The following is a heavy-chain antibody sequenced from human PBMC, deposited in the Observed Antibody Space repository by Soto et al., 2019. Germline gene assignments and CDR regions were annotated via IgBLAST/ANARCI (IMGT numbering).Heavy chain of an antibody. CDR1: GYTFTSFH. J-gene: IGHJ6*01. CDR3: AREALHYYNGMDV. CDR2: INPTTNRA. Sequence: QVQLEQSGAEVKKPGASVKVSCKASGYTFTSFHMHWVRQAPGQGLEWLGVINPTTNRATYSQNFQGRVTMTRDTSTSTVYMELNSLRSEDTAVYYCAREALHYYNGMDVWGQGTPVTVSS. V-gene: IGHV1-46*01.